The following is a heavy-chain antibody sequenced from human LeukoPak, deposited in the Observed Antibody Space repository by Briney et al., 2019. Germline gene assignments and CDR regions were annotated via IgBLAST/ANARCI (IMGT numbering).Heavy chain of an antibody. J-gene: IGHJ5*02. CDR2: IYYSGST. CDR1: GGSISSSSYY. V-gene: IGHV4-39*07. CDR3: AREAGTAT. Sequence: PSETLSLTCTVSGGSISSSSYYWGWIRQPPGKGLEWIGSIYYSGSTYYNPSLKSRVTISVDTSKNQFSLKLSSVTAADTAVYYCAREAGTATWGQGTLVTVSS. D-gene: IGHD5-18*01.